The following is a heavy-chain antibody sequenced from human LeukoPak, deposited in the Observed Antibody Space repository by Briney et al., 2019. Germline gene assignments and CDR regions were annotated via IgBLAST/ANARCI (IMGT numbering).Heavy chain of an antibody. D-gene: IGHD3-22*01. J-gene: IGHJ3*01. V-gene: IGHV3-15*01. Sequence: GGSLRLSCAASGFTFSIAWMSWVRQAPGKGLEWVGRIKSKGDGETRDYAAPVKDRFITSRDDSKNMLYLQMNSLKTEDTAIYYCAAVGEWLSNAFNLWGQGTMVTVSA. CDR1: GFTFSIAW. CDR2: IKSKGDGETR. CDR3: AAVGEWLSNAFNL.